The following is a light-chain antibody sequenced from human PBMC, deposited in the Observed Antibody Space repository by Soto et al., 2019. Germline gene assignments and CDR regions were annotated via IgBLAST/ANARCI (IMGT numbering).Light chain of an antibody. J-gene: IGLJ2*01. CDR1: SGHSTYI. CDR2: LEESGMY. CDR3: ETWDSNTRV. V-gene: IGLV4-60*02. Sequence: QLALTQSSSASASLGSSVKLTCTLSSGHSTYIIAWHQQQPGKAPRFLMKLEESGMYNRGSGIPDRFSGSSSGADRYLTISYLQFDDEADYYCETWDSNTRVFGGGTKLTVL.